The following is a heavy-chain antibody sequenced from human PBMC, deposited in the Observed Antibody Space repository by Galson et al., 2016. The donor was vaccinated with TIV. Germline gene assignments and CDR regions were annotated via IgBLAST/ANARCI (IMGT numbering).Heavy chain of an antibody. V-gene: IGHV4-4*02. Sequence: SETLSLTCAVSGASISRSNWWSWVRQSPGKGLEWIGGIFHSGSTNYNPSLKTRVTISVDKSNNQFSLRLTSVSAADTAVYYCASSLPYYDGYYFDFWSPGSLVTVSS. CDR2: IFHSGST. CDR3: ASSLPYYDGYYFDF. J-gene: IGHJ4*02. CDR1: GASISRSNW. D-gene: IGHD3-22*01.